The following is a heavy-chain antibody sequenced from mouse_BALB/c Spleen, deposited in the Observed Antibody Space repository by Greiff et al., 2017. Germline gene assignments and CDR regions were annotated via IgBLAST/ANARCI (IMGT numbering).Heavy chain of an antibody. CDR2: INPGSGGT. CDR1: GYAFTNYL. Sequence: VQLQQSGAELVRPGTSVKVSCKASGYAFTNYLIEWVKQRPGQGLEWIGVINPGSGGTKYNEKFKGKATLTADKSSSTAYMQLSSLTSDDSAVYFCARSGDYVYPWYFDVWGAGTTVTVSS. D-gene: IGHD1-2*01. V-gene: IGHV1-54*01. J-gene: IGHJ1*01. CDR3: ARSGDYVYPWYFDV.